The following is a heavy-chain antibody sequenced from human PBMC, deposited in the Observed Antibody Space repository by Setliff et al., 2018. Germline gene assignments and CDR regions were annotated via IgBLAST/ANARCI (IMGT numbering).Heavy chain of an antibody. CDR1: GDPIRSNSHY. Sequence: PSEPLSLTCNASGDPIRSNSHYWGWLRQPPGKGLEWIGSTHYSGSTYYNPSLEDRVTISVDTSKNQFALKMTSVTAAATAVYYCASHGLHWTNGICPPPFDPWGQGTLVTVSS. J-gene: IGHJ5*02. CDR3: ASHGLHWTNGICPPPFDP. D-gene: IGHD2-8*01. V-gene: IGHV4-39*01. CDR2: THYSGST.